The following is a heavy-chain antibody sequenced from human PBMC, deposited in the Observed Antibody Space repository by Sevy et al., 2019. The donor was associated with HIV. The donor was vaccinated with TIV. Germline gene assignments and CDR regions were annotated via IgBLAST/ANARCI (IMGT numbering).Heavy chain of an antibody. D-gene: IGHD2-2*01. CDR2: ISYDGSSK. CDR3: AILGVDCVSTNCYGLRSLSFDF. CDR1: GFTFSSFA. V-gene: IGHV3-30-3*01. J-gene: IGHJ4*02. Sequence: GGSLRLSCAASGFTFSSFAMHWVRQAPGKGLEWVAVISYDGSSKYYPDSVKGRFTITRDNAKDTLYLQMNRLSPEDTADYVCAILGVDCVSTNCYGLRSLSFDFWGQGTLVTVSS.